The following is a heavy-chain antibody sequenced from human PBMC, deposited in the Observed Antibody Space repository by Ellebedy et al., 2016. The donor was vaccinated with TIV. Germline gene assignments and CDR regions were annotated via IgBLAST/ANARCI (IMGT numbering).Heavy chain of an antibody. V-gene: IGHV4-39*01. D-gene: IGHD2-2*01. CDR2: LYYNGNT. CDR1: GGSTFDYSYY. J-gene: IGHJ6*02. Sequence: SETLSLTXNVSGGSTFDYSYYWGWIRQPPGKGLEWIGSLYYNGNTYYKPSLKSRVTIFGDTSKNQFSLRLTSVTAADTAVYYCARFRSGIVVVPAHYGMDVWGQGTTVTVSS. CDR3: ARFRSGIVVVPAHYGMDV.